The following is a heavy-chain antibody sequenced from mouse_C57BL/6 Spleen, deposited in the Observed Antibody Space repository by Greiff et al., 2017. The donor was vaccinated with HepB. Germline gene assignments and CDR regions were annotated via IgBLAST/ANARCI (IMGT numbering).Heavy chain of an antibody. Sequence: QVQLQQSGPELVKPGASVKISCKASGYAFSSSWMNWVKQRPGKGLEWIGRIYPGDGDTNYNGKFKGKATLTADKSSSTAYMQLSSLTSEDSAVYFGASRANSLDYWGQGTTLTVSS. CDR3: ASRANSLDY. CDR1: GYAFSSSW. CDR2: IYPGDGDT. D-gene: IGHD4-1*01. V-gene: IGHV1-82*01. J-gene: IGHJ2*01.